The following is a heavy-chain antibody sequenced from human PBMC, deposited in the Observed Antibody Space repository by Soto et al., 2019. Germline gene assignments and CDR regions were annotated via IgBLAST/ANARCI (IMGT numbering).Heavy chain of an antibody. D-gene: IGHD3-16*01. J-gene: IGHJ2*01. CDR2: SDYSGST. CDR1: GGSISSSSYY. CDR3: ARHPELRLVPDWYFDL. V-gene: IGHV4-39*01. Sequence: QLHLQESGPGLVKPSETLSLTCTVSGGSISSSSYYWGWIRQPPGKGLEWIGSSDYSGSTYYNPSLKSQVTISVDTSKNQFALKLSSVTAADTAVYYCARHPELRLVPDWYFDLWGRGTLVTVSS.